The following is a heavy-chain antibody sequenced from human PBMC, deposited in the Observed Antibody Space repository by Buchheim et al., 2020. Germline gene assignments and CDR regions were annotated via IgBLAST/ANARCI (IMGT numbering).Heavy chain of an antibody. CDR1: GFTFSSYG. CDR2: ISYDGSDK. V-gene: IGHV3-30*18. D-gene: IGHD2-15*01. Sequence: QVQLVESGGGVVQPGRSLRLSCAASGFTFSSYGMHWVRQAPGKGLEWVAVISYDGSDKYYADSVKGRFTISRDNSKNTLYLQMNSLRAEDTAVYYCAKDQGHCSGGSCYNLEYWGQGTL. CDR3: AKDQGHCSGGSCYNLEY. J-gene: IGHJ4*02.